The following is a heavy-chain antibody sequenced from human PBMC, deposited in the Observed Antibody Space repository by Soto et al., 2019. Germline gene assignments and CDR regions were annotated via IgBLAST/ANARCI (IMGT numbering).Heavy chain of an antibody. CDR3: AKAPVGYCSGGSCYYFDY. D-gene: IGHD2-15*01. CDR2: ISYDGSNK. J-gene: IGHJ4*02. V-gene: IGHV3-30*18. Sequence: QVQLEESGGGVVQPGRSLRLSCAASGFTFTTYGMHWVRQAPGKGLEWVALISYDGSNKYYADSVKGRFTISRDNSKNTLYLQMNSLRAEDTAVYYCAKAPVGYCSGGSCYYFDYWGQGTLVTVSS. CDR1: GFTFTTYG.